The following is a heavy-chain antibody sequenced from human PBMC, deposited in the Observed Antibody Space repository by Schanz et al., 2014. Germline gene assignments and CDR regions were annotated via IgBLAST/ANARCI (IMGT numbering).Heavy chain of an antibody. CDR2: INPSGGST. J-gene: IGHJ4*02. CDR1: GYTFTHYA. D-gene: IGHD1-26*01. Sequence: QVQLVESGSELKKPGASVKVSCKASGYTFTHYAMNWVRQAPGQGPEWMGIINPSGGSTDYAQKFQGRVTMTRDTSTSTVYMELRSLTSDDSAVYYCARDRDQWDGNYLDYWGQGTLVTVSS. V-gene: IGHV1-46*01. CDR3: ARDRDQWDGNYLDY.